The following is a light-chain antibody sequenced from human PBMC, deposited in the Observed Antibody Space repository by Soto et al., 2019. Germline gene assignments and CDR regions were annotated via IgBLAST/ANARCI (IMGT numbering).Light chain of an antibody. CDR1: SSDVGGYNY. V-gene: IGLV2-8*01. CDR3: SSYAGSNNPVI. Sequence: QSALTQPPSASGSPGQSVTISCTGTSSDVGGYNYVSWYQQHPGKAPKFLIFEVSRRPSEVPDRFSGSKSGYTASLTVSGLQADDDADDYCSSYAGSNNPVIFVGGTKVTV. J-gene: IGLJ2*01. CDR2: EVS.